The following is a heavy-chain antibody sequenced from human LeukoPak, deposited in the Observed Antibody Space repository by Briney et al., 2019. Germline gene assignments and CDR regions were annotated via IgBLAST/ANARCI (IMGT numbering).Heavy chain of an antibody. CDR1: GFTFSSYS. V-gene: IGHV3-21*01. Sequence: PGGSLRLSCAASGFTFSSYSMNWVRQAPGKGLEWVSSISSSSSYIYYADSVKGRFTISRDNAKNSLYLQMNSLRAEDTAVYYCARVLTTVVTSDYWGQGTLVTVSS. CDR3: ARVLTTVVTSDY. J-gene: IGHJ4*02. D-gene: IGHD4-23*01. CDR2: ISSSSSYI.